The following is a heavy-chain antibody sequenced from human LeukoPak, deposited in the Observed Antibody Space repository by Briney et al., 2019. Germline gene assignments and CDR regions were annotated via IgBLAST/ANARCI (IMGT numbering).Heavy chain of an antibody. CDR1: GGSISSYY. Sequence: SETLSLTCTVSGGSISSYYWSWIRQPAGKGLEWIGRIYTSGNTNYNPSLKSRVTISVDTSKNQFSLKLSSVTAADTAVYYCARVGRNWNGLGYYYYYMDVWGKGTTVTVSS. CDR3: ARVGRNWNGLGYYYYYMDV. V-gene: IGHV4-4*07. CDR2: IYTSGNT. D-gene: IGHD1-1*01. J-gene: IGHJ6*03.